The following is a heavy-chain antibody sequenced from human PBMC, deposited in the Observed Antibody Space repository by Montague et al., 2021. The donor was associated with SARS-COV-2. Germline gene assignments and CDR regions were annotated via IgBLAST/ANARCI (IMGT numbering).Heavy chain of an antibody. V-gene: IGHV4-39*01. CDR2: IYYSGGT. CDR3: ARFPTSYYYDSKAGPATPYAFDI. J-gene: IGHJ3*02. Sequence: SETLSLTCTVSGGSISSSSYYWGWIRQPPGKGLEWIGSIYYSGGTYYNPSLKSRVTISVDTSKNQFSLKLSSVTAADTAVYYCARFPTSYYYDSKAGPATPYAFDIWGQGTMVTVSS. D-gene: IGHD3-22*01. CDR1: GGSISSSSYY.